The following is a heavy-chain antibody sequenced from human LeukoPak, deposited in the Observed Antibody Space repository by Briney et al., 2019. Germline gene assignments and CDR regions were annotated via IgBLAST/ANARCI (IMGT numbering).Heavy chain of an antibody. CDR2: INWNGGST. Sequence: GGSLRLSGAASGFTFDDYGMSWVRQAPGKGLEWVSGINWNGGSTGYADSVKGRFTISRDNSKNTLYLQMNSLRAEDTAVYYCARDHILYSSSWSNFDYWGQGTLVTVSS. D-gene: IGHD6-13*01. CDR1: GFTFDDYG. CDR3: ARDHILYSSSWSNFDY. V-gene: IGHV3-20*04. J-gene: IGHJ4*02.